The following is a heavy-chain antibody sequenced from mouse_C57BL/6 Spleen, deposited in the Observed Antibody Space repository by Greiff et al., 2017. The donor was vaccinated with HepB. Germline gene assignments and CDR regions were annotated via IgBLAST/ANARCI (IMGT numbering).Heavy chain of an antibody. CDR1: GYSITSGYY. D-gene: IGHD1-1*01. J-gene: IGHJ2*01. V-gene: IGHV3-6*01. CDR2: ISYDGSN. CDR3: ARENRSHYGSSGYFDY. Sequence: VQLKQSGPGLVKPSQSLSLTCSVTGYSITSGYYWNWIRQFPGNKLEWMGYISYDGSNNYNPSLKNRISITRDTSKNQFFLKLNSVTTEDTATYYCARENRSHYGSSGYFDYWGQGTTLTVSS.